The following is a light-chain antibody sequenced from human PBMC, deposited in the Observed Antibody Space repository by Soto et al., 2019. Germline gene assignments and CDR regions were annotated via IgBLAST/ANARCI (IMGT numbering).Light chain of an antibody. CDR1: SSDVGSYNR. J-gene: IGLJ1*01. CDR3: SSYTSSSTDA. Sequence: QSALTQPPSVSGSPGQSVTISCTGTSSDVGSYNRVSWYQQPPGTAPKLLIYEVSNRPSGVPDRFSGSKSGNTASLTISGLQAEDEADYYCSSYTSSSTDAFGSGTKVTVL. V-gene: IGLV2-18*02. CDR2: EVS.